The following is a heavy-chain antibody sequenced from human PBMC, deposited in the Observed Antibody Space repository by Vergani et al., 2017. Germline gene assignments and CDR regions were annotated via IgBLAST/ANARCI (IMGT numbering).Heavy chain of an antibody. D-gene: IGHD2-15*01. CDR3: ARGWEVVAAFDY. Sequence: QVQLQQWGAGLLKPSETLSLTCAVYGGSFSGYYWSWIRQPPGKGLEWIGEINHSGSTNYNPSLKSRVTISVDTSKNQFSLKLSSVTAADTAVYYCARGWEVVAAFDYWGQGTLVTVSS. CDR2: INHSGST. V-gene: IGHV4-34*01. J-gene: IGHJ4*02. CDR1: GGSFSGYY.